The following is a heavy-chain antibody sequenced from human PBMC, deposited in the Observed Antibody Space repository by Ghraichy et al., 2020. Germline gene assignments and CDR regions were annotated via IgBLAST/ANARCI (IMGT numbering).Heavy chain of an antibody. CDR1: GYTFTGYY. D-gene: IGHD2-2*01. Sequence: ASVKVSCKASGYTFTGYYMYWVRQAPGQGLEWMGWINPNSGGTNYAQKFQGRVTMTRDTSISTAYMELSRLRSDDTAVYYCARARNKGYCSSTSCFDPWGQGTLVTVSS. V-gene: IGHV1-2*02. CDR2: INPNSGGT. J-gene: IGHJ5*02. CDR3: ARARNKGYCSSTSCFDP.